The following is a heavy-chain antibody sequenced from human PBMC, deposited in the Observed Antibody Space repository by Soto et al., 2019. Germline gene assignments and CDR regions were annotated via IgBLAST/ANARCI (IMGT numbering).Heavy chain of an antibody. CDR3: ARDRAYGYGQYYFDY. CDR1: GGTFSSYT. CDR2: IIPILGIA. Sequence: QVQLVQSGAEVKKPGSSVKVSCKASGGTFSSYTISWVRQAPGQGLEWMGRIIPILGIANYAQKFQGRVTNTQDKSTSTAYKELSSLRSEDTAVYYCARDRAYGYGQYYFDYWGQGTLVTVSS. D-gene: IGHD5-18*01. V-gene: IGHV1-69*08. J-gene: IGHJ4*02.